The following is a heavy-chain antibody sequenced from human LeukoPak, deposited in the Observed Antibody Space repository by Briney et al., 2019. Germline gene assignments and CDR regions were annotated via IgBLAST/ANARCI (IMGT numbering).Heavy chain of an antibody. CDR3: ARGKQLVPGTYFDYYYYGMDV. D-gene: IGHD6-13*01. V-gene: IGHV3-64*01. Sequence: GGSLRLSCAASGFRFSSYGMHWIRQVPGKGLECVSGISSNGGRTYYANSVKDRFSISRDNSKNTLYLQMGSLRGEGMGVYYCARGKQLVPGTYFDYYYYGMDVWGQGTSVTVSS. CDR2: ISSNGGRT. CDR1: GFRFSSYG. J-gene: IGHJ6*02.